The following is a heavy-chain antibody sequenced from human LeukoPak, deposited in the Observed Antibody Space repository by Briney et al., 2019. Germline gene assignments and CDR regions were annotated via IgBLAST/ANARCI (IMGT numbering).Heavy chain of an antibody. CDR1: GGSISSSSYY. J-gene: IGHJ4*02. Sequence: PSGTLSLTCTVSGGSISSSSYYWGWIRQPPGKGLEWIGSIYYSGSTYYNPSLKSRVTISVDTSKNQFSLKLSSVTAADTAVYYCASDTAMVDYWGQGTLVTVSS. CDR2: IYYSGST. CDR3: ASDTAMVDY. V-gene: IGHV4-39*07. D-gene: IGHD5-18*01.